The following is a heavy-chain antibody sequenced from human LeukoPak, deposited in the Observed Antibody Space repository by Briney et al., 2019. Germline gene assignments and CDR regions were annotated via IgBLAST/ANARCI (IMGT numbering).Heavy chain of an antibody. J-gene: IGHJ5*02. CDR1: GFTFSSYA. Sequence: GGSLRLSCAASGFTFSSYAMSWVRQAPGKGLEWVSAISGSGGSTYYADSVKGRFTISRDNSKNTLYLQMNSLRAEDTAVYYCAKDRMQQWLGTNWFDPWGQGTLVTVSP. V-gene: IGHV3-23*01. CDR3: AKDRMQQWLGTNWFDP. D-gene: IGHD6-19*01. CDR2: ISGSGGST.